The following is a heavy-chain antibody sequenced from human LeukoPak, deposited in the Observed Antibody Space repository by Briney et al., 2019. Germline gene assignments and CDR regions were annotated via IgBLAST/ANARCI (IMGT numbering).Heavy chain of an antibody. J-gene: IGHJ4*02. Sequence: GGSLRLSCAVSGFTFSANNMHWVRQAPGKGLEWVTFIDHDGSQKFYANSVKGRFTISRDNSKNALYLHINSLRPEDTAVYYCAKDGGGGTYSFDYWGQGSLVTVSS. CDR3: AKDGGGGTYSFDY. CDR2: IDHDGSQK. CDR1: GFTFSANN. D-gene: IGHD3-16*01. V-gene: IGHV3-30*02.